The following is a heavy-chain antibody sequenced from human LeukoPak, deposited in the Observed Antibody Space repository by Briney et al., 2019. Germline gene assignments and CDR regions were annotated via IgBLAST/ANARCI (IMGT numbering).Heavy chain of an antibody. Sequence: ASVKVSCKASGGTFSSYAISWVRQAPGQGLEWMGGIIPIFGTANYAQKFQGRVTITADESTSTAYMELSSLRSEDTAVYYCARDRGAYCGGVCLEDAFDIWGQGTMVTVSS. J-gene: IGHJ3*02. CDR3: ARDRGAYCGGVCLEDAFDI. CDR1: GGTFSSYA. V-gene: IGHV1-69*13. D-gene: IGHD2-21*02. CDR2: IIPIFGTA.